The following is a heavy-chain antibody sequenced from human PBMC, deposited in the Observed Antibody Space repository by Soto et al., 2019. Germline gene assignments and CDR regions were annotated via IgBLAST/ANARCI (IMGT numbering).Heavy chain of an antibody. CDR2: VKTKADGGTT. CDR3: TTLGPS. Sequence: EVQLVESGGGLVKPGGSLRLSCVASGFNFSDAWMNWVRQAPGKGLEWVGHVKTKADGGTTDYAESVKGRFIVSRDDSTNTLYLQMTSLKSEDTAVYYCTTLGPSWGKGTQVVVSS. CDR1: GFNFSDAW. J-gene: IGHJ4*02. V-gene: IGHV3-15*07.